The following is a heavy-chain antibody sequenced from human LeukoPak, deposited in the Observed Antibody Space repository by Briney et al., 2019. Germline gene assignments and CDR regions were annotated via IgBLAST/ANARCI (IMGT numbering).Heavy chain of an antibody. Sequence: SVKVSCKASGGTFSSYAISWVRQAPGQGLEWMGGIIPIFGTANYAQKLQGRVTITAEESTSTAYMEVSRLRSEDTAVYYCARHVSTTGTTGYYYFDYWGQGTLVTVSS. J-gene: IGHJ4*02. V-gene: IGHV1-69*13. D-gene: IGHD1-1*01. CDR3: ARHVSTTGTTGYYYFDY. CDR1: GGTFSSYA. CDR2: IIPIFGTA.